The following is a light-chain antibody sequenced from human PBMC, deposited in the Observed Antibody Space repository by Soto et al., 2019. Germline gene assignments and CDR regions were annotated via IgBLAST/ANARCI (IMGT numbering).Light chain of an antibody. J-gene: IGKJ4*01. Sequence: DIQMTQSPSTLSASVGDRVTITCRASQSISVWLAWYQQKPGKAPKLLIYRTSSLESGVASRFSGSGSGTEYTLTISSLQPDDFATYYCQQYSIYPITFGGETKVEIK. CDR1: QSISVW. CDR2: RTS. V-gene: IGKV1-5*03. CDR3: QQYSIYPIT.